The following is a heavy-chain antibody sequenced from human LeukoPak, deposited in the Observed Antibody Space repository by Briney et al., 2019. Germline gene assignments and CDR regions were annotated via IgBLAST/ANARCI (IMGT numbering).Heavy chain of an antibody. CDR2: IYYSGST. CDR3: ARHEYSGSYYGLSWFDP. CDR1: GGSISSSGYY. D-gene: IGHD1-26*01. Sequence: ETLSLTCTVSGGSISSSGYYWGWIRQPPGQGLEGIASIYYSGSTYYNPSLKSRATISVDTSKNQLSLKLSSLTAADTAMYYCARHEYSGSYYGLSWFDPWGQGTLVTVSS. V-gene: IGHV4-39*01. J-gene: IGHJ5*02.